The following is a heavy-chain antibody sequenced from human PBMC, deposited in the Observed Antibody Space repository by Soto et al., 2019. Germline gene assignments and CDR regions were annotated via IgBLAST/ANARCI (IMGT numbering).Heavy chain of an antibody. J-gene: IGHJ6*02. CDR2: IYYSGST. Sequence: PSETLSLTCIVSGGSISSYYWSWIRQPPGKGLEWIGYIYYSGSTNYNPSLKSRVTISVDTSKNQFSLKLSSVTAADTAVYYCARDRVEWELLGGYYYYGMDVWGQGTTVTVSS. CDR1: GGSISSYY. V-gene: IGHV4-59*01. D-gene: IGHD1-26*01. CDR3: ARDRVEWELLGGYYYYGMDV.